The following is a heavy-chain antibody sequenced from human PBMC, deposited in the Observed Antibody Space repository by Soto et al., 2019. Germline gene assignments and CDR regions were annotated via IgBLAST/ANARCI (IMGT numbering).Heavy chain of an antibody. CDR3: ARQIYDSDTGPNYQYYFDS. Sequence: LKISCKGSGYSFAGYWITWVRQKPGKGLEWMGRIDPSDSQTYYSPSFRGHVTISVTKSITTVFLQWSSLRASDTAMYYCARQIYDSDTGPNYQYYFDSWGQGTPVTVSS. CDR2: IDPSDSQT. CDR1: GYSFAGYW. D-gene: IGHD3-22*01. V-gene: IGHV5-10-1*01. J-gene: IGHJ4*02.